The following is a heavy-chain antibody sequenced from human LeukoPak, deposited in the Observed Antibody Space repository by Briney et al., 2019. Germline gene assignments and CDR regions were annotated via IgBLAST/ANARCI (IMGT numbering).Heavy chain of an antibody. Sequence: PGGSLRLSCAASGFTFSSYHMNWVRQAPGKGLDWVSYISSSTIYYADSVKGRFTISRGNAKNSLYLQMHSLRDEDTAVYYCARGDLLAMDYWGQGTLVTVSS. CDR2: ISSSTI. D-gene: IGHD5-12*01. CDR1: GFTFSSYH. V-gene: IGHV3-48*02. CDR3: ARGDLLAMDY. J-gene: IGHJ4*02.